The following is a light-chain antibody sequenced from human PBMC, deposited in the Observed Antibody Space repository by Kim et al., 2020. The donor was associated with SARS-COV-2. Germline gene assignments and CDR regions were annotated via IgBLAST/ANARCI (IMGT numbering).Light chain of an antibody. Sequence: GHSITISCTGTSGDIGFYNYVSWYQQHPGKAPKLMIYDVNRRPSGVSNRFSGSKSGNTASLTISGLQAEDEADYYCCSYTTSSTFVFGTGTKVTVL. CDR1: SGDIGFYNY. CDR3: CSYTTSSTFV. CDR2: DVN. V-gene: IGLV2-14*04. J-gene: IGLJ1*01.